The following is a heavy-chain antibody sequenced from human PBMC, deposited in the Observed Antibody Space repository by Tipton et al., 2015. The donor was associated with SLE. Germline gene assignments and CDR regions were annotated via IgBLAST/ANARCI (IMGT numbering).Heavy chain of an antibody. CDR2: INQSGST. J-gene: IGHJ4*02. CDR1: GESCNGYY. CDR3: AGRGAIIAVAGTGAFDY. D-gene: IGHD6-19*01. V-gene: IGHV4-34*01. Sequence: TLSLTCAVYGESCNGYYWSWIRQPPGKGLEWIGEINQSGSTNYNPSLKSRVTISVDTSKNQFSLKLSSVTAADTAVYYCAGRGAIIAVAGTGAFDYWGQGTLVTVSS.